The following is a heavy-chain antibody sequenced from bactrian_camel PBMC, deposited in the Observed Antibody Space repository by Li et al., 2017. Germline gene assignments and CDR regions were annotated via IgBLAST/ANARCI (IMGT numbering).Heavy chain of an antibody. CDR1: GYTSSRYC. D-gene: IGHD5*01. J-gene: IGHJ4*01. CDR3: GKKRIMGWAPGPSLFQHDY. CDR2: ISSDGST. Sequence: DVQLVESGGGSVQAGGSLRLSCAASGYTSSRYCMAWFRQAPGNECELVSTISSDGSTYYRDSVKGRFTISRDSAKNTVYLQMNNLQPEDAATYYCGKKRIMGWAPGPSLFQHDYSNQGTQVTVS. V-gene: IGHV3S67*01.